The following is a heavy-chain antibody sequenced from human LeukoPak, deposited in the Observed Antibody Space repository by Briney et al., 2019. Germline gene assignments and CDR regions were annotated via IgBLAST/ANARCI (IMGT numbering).Heavy chain of an antibody. V-gene: IGHV3-21*01. J-gene: IGHJ3*02. Sequence: SGGSLRLSCAASGFTFSSYSMNWVRQAPGKGLEWVSSISSSSSYIYYADSVKGRFTISRDNAKNSLYLQMTSLRAEDTAVYYCAREIATYDSRTITDAFDIWGQGTMVTVSS. CDR2: ISSSSSYI. CDR1: GFTFSSYS. CDR3: AREIATYDSRTITDAFDI. D-gene: IGHD3-22*01.